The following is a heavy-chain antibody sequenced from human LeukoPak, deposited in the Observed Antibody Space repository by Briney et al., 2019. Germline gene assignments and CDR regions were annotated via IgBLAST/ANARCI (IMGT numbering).Heavy chain of an antibody. CDR2: VHLSGRT. CDR1: GGSISTTNW. Sequence: PSETLSLTCGLSGGSISTTNWWTWVRQPPGEGLEWIGEVHLSGRTHYNPSLESRVTMSVDMSENHISLRLTSVTAADTAVYYCAREGGPYRPLDYSGQGTLVTVSS. J-gene: IGHJ4*02. CDR3: AREGGPYRPLDY. V-gene: IGHV4-4*02.